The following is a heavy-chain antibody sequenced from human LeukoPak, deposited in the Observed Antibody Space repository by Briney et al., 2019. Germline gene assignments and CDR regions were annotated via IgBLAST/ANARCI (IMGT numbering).Heavy chain of an antibody. D-gene: IGHD2-15*01. Sequence: ASVKVSCKASGYTFTSYGISWVRQAPGQGLEWMGWISAYNGNTNYAQKLQGRVTMTTDTSTSTAYMALSRLRSDDTAMYYCARGPPEYCSGGTCYSGRNWIDPWGQGTLVTVSS. V-gene: IGHV1-18*01. CDR2: ISAYNGNT. CDR3: ARGPPEYCSGGTCYSGRNWIDP. CDR1: GYTFTSYG. J-gene: IGHJ5*02.